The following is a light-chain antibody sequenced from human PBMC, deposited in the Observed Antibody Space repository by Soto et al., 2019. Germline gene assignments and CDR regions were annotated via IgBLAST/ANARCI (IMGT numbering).Light chain of an antibody. CDR3: QQSYSTPYT. Sequence: DIQMTQSPSSLSASVGDRVTITCRASQSISSYLDWYQQKPGKAPKLLIYAASSLQCGVPSRFSGSGSGTDFTLTISSLQPEDFATYYCQQSYSTPYTFGQGTKVEIK. CDR2: AAS. J-gene: IGKJ2*01. CDR1: QSISSY. V-gene: IGKV1-39*01.